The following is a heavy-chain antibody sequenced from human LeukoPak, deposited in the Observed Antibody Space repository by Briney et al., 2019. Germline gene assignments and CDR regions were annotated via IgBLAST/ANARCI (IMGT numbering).Heavy chain of an antibody. CDR2: INHSGST. J-gene: IGHJ3*02. CDR3: ARPHRRSGSYLVFDI. D-gene: IGHD1-26*01. CDR1: GGSFSGYY. Sequence: SETLSLTXAVYGGSFSGYYWSWIGQPPGKGLEWIGEINHSGSTNYNPSPKSRVTISVDTSKNQFSLKLSSVTAADTAVYHCARPHRRSGSYLVFDIWGQGTMVTVSS. V-gene: IGHV4-34*01.